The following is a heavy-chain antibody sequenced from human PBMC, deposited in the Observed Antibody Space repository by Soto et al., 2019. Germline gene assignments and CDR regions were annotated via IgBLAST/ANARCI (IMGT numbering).Heavy chain of an antibody. J-gene: IGHJ6*02. D-gene: IGHD3-22*01. CDR3: AREPYYDSDYYYYGMGV. Sequence: ASVQVSCKASGYTFTSYDINWVRQAPGQGLEWMGWMNPNSANTGYAQKFQGRVTMTRNTSISTAYMELSSLRSEDTAVYYCAREPYYDSDYYYYGMGVWGQGTTVTVSS. CDR1: GYTFTSYD. CDR2: MNPNSANT. V-gene: IGHV1-8*01.